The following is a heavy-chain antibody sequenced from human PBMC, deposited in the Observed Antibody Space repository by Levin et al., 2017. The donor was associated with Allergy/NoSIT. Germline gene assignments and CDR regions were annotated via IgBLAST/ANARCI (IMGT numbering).Heavy chain of an antibody. CDR2: IYPGDSDT. Sequence: HGESLKISCKGSGYSFTSYWIGWVRQMPGKGLEWMGIIYPGDSDTRYSPSFQGQVTISADKSISTAYLQWSSLKASDTAMYYCARRYCSGGSCYEAQPWGQGTLVTVSS. CDR3: ARRYCSGGSCYEAQP. CDR1: GYSFTSYW. D-gene: IGHD2-15*01. V-gene: IGHV5-51*01. J-gene: IGHJ5*02.